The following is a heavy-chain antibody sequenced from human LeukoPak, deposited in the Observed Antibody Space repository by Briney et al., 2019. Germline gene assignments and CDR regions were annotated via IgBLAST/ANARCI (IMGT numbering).Heavy chain of an antibody. Sequence: GGSLRLSCAASGFTFSSYSMNWVRQAPGKGLEWVSSISGSSYIYYADSVKGRFTISRDNAKNSLYLQMNSLRAEDTAVYYCARGPAAGTFDYWGQGTLVTVSS. CDR2: ISGSSYI. CDR3: ARGPAAGTFDY. D-gene: IGHD6-13*01. CDR1: GFTFSSYS. V-gene: IGHV3-21*01. J-gene: IGHJ4*02.